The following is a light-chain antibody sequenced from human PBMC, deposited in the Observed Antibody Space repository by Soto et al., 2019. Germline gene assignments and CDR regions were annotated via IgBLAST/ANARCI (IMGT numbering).Light chain of an antibody. CDR2: GAS. CDR3: QQYNNWPWT. J-gene: IGKJ1*01. V-gene: IGKV3-15*01. CDR1: QSVSSN. Sequence: EIVIAQSPATLSVSPGERATLSCRASQSVSSNLAWYQQKPGQAHSLLIYGASTRATGIPARFSGSGSGTEFTLTISSLQSEEFAGYYCQQYNNWPWTFGQATRWIS.